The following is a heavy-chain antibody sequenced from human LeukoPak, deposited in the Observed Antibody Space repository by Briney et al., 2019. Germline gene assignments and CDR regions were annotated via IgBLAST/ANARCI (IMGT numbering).Heavy chain of an antibody. CDR1: GYTFTSYG. V-gene: IGHV1-18*01. D-gene: IGHD2-15*01. CDR2: ISTYNGNT. Sequence: GASVKVSCKASGYTFTSYGINWVRQAPGQGLEWMGWISTYNGNTNYAQKFQGRVTMTTDTSTSTAHMELRSLRSDDTAVYYCARDLGRRCSGGSCNYYSNYMDVWGKGTTVTISS. CDR3: ARDLGRRCSGGSCNYYSNYMDV. J-gene: IGHJ6*03.